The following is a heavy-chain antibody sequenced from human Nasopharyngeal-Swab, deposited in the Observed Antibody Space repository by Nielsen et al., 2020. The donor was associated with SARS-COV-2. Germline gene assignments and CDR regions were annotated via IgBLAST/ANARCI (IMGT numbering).Heavy chain of an antibody. D-gene: IGHD2-15*01. CDR2: IYSGGST. V-gene: IGHV3-53*01. Sequence: GESLKISCAASGFTLSNYWTHWFRQAPGKGLEWVSVIYSGGSTYYADSVKGRFTISRDNSKNTLYLQMNSLRAEDTAVYYCARATPTYSGGDFDYWGQGTLVTVSS. J-gene: IGHJ4*02. CDR1: GFTLSNYW. CDR3: ARATPTYSGGDFDY.